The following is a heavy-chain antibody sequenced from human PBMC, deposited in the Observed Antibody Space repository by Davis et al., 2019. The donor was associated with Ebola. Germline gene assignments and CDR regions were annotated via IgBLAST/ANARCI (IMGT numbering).Heavy chain of an antibody. Sequence: PSETLSLTCTVSGGSISSYYWSWIRQPPGKGLEWIGYIYYSGSTNYNPSLKSRVTISVGTSKNQFSLKLSSVTAADTAVYYCARGGIPYAFDIWGQGTMVTVSS. J-gene: IGHJ3*02. CDR1: GGSISSYY. V-gene: IGHV4-59*01. CDR2: IYYSGST. D-gene: IGHD3-16*01. CDR3: ARGGIPYAFDI.